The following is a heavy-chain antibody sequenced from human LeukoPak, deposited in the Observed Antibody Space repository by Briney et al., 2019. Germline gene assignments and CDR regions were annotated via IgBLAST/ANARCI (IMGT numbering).Heavy chain of an antibody. CDR1: GFTFDDHG. Sequence: GGSLRLSCAASGFTFDDHGMSWVRQAPGKGLEWVSGLTGSSATAYHAGSVKGRFTTSRDDSKNTVYLQMSSLRVDDTAIYYCAKSGASPLYHMDVWGKGATVTVSS. D-gene: IGHD1-26*01. CDR3: AKSGASPLYHMDV. CDR2: LTGSSATA. J-gene: IGHJ6*03. V-gene: IGHV3-23*01.